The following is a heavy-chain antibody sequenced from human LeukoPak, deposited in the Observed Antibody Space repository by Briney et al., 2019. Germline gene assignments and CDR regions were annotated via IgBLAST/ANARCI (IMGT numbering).Heavy chain of an antibody. CDR1: GFTFSNYD. J-gene: IGHJ6*02. D-gene: IGHD2-15*01. CDR2: IGIAGDT. CDR3: ARGSYCSGGTCSPGPYYYGMDV. Sequence: GGSLRLSCAASGFTFSNYDMHWVRQPTGKGLEWVSSIGIAGDTYSPDSVKGRFTISRENAKNSVYLQMNSLRAGDTAVYYCARGSYCSGGTCSPGPYYYGMDVWGQGTTVTVSS. V-gene: IGHV3-13*04.